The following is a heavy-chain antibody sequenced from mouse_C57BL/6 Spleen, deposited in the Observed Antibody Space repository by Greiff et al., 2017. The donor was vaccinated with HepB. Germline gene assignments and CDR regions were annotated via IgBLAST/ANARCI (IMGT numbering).Heavy chain of an antibody. CDR1: GFTFSEFY. D-gene: IGHD1-1*01. Sequence: EVKLMESGGGLVQSGRSLRLSCATSGFTFSEFYMEWVRQAPGKGLEWIAASRNKANDYTTEYSASVKGRFIVSRDTSQSILYLQMNALRAEDTAIYYCARDASYYYGSHWYFDVWGTGTTVTVSS. CDR3: ARDASYYYGSHWYFDV. J-gene: IGHJ1*03. CDR2: SRNKANDYTT. V-gene: IGHV7-1*01.